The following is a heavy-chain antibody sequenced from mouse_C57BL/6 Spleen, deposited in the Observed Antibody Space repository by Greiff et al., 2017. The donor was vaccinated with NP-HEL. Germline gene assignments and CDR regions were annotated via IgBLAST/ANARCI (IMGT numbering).Heavy chain of an antibody. D-gene: IGHD4-1*02. Sequence: QVQLQQSGPELVKPGASVKISCQASGHAFRSSRVKRGKQRPGKGLEGIGRIYPGDGDTKYNGKFKGKATLTSDKSYSTAYMQLSSLTSEDSAVYFWARSQLGRAFDYWGQGTTLTVSS. J-gene: IGHJ2*01. CDR1: GHAFRSSR. CDR3: ARSQLGRAFDY. V-gene: IGHV1-82*01. CDR2: IYPGDGDT.